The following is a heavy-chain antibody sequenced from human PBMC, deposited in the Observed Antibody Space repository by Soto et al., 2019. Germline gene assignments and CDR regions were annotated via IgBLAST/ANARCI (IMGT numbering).Heavy chain of an antibody. Sequence: SETLSLTCTVSRGSISSYYWSWIRQPPGKGLEWIGYIYYTGSTNYNPSLKSRVTISVDTSKNQLSLKLSSVTAADTAVYYCARSIYGDYVDYWGRGTLVTVSS. CDR2: IYYTGST. D-gene: IGHD4-17*01. CDR1: RGSISSYY. CDR3: ARSIYGDYVDY. J-gene: IGHJ4*02. V-gene: IGHV4-59*01.